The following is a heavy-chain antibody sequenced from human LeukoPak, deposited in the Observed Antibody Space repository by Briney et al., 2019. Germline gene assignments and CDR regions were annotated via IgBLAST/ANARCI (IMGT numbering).Heavy chain of an antibody. V-gene: IGHV3-7*04. D-gene: IGHD2-21*01. J-gene: IGHJ5*02. CDR2: INGDGSEI. Sequence: GGSLRLSCAASGFTFSMSWMTWVRQAPGKGLEWVASINGDGSEIHYVDSVKGRFTISRDNAKDSLYLQMNSLTAEDTAMYYRLRAYHPGGWFDPWGQGTLVTVSS. CDR1: GFTFSMSW. CDR3: LRAYHPGGWFDP.